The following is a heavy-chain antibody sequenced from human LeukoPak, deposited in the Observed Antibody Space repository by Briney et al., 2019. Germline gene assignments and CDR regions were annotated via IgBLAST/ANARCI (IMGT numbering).Heavy chain of an antibody. D-gene: IGHD6-19*01. CDR2: IYYSGST. CDR3: YYMDV. CDR1: GGSVSINNW. Sequence: SGTLSLTCAVSGGSVSINNWWSWVRQPPGKGLEWIGSIYYSGSTYYNPSLKSRVTISVDTSKNQFSLYYCARHVSAYSSGLPYYMDVWGKGTTVTVSS. V-gene: IGHV4-4*02. J-gene: IGHJ6*03.